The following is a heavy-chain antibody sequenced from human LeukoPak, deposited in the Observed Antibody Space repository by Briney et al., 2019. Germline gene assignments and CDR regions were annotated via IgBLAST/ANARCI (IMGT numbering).Heavy chain of an antibody. CDR3: ARDPKWFGEFPHY. Sequence: PGGSLRLSCAASGFTFSSYAMHWVRQAPGKGLEWVAVISYDGSNKYYADSVKGRFTISRDNSKNTLYLQMNSLRAEDTAVYYCARDPKWFGEFPHYWGQGTLVTVSS. CDR1: GFTFSSYA. D-gene: IGHD3-10*01. V-gene: IGHV3-30*04. CDR2: ISYDGSNK. J-gene: IGHJ4*02.